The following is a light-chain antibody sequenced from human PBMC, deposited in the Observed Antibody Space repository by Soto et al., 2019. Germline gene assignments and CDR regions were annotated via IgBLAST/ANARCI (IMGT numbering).Light chain of an antibody. J-gene: IGKJ2*01. V-gene: IGKV3-15*01. CDR1: QSVSSN. CDR2: GAS. CDR3: QQYNNWPYT. Sequence: EIVMTQSPATLSVSPGERATLSCRPSQSVSSNLAWYQQKPGQAPGLLIYGASTRATGIPARFSGSGSGTEFTLTISSLQSEDFAVYYCQQYNNWPYTFGQGTKVDIK.